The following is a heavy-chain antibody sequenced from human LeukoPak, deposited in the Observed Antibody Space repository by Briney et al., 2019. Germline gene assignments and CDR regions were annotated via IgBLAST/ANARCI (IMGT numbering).Heavy chain of an antibody. J-gene: IGHJ4*02. Sequence: PSETLSLTCSVSGGSINNYYWSWIRQPPGKGLEWIGYIYHRGSTNYNPSLKSRVTISVDTSKNQFSLKLGSVTAADTAVYYCAREGRNLSSGWYGWGQGTLVTVSS. CDR3: AREGRNLSSGWYG. CDR1: GGSINNYY. V-gene: IGHV4-59*12. D-gene: IGHD6-19*01. CDR2: IYHRGST.